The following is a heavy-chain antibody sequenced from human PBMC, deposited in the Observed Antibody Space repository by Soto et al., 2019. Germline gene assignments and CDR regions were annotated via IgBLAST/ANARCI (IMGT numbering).Heavy chain of an antibody. J-gene: IGHJ4*02. V-gene: IGHV3-30-3*01. Sequence: PGGSLRLSCAASGFTFSSCAMHWVRQAPGKGLEWVALISYDGSNKYYVDSVKGRFTISRDNSKNTLYLQMNSLRAEDTAVYYCARDKRDLRFLEWSYYFDYWGQGTLVTVSS. D-gene: IGHD3-3*01. CDR1: GFTFSSCA. CDR3: ARDKRDLRFLEWSYYFDY. CDR2: ISYDGSNK.